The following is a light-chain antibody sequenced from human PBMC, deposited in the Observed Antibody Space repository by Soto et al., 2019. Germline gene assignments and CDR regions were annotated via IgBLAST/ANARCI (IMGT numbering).Light chain of an antibody. V-gene: IGLV2-14*01. CDR2: DVS. CDR1: SSDVGAYSY. CDR3: SSYTSATTYV. Sequence: QSVLTQPASGSGSPGQSITISCTGTSSDVGAYSYDSWYQQYPGEAPKVIIYDVSHRPAGVSNRFSGSKSGNTASLTISGLQTQDEADYYCSSYTSATTYVFGTGTKVTVL. J-gene: IGLJ1*01.